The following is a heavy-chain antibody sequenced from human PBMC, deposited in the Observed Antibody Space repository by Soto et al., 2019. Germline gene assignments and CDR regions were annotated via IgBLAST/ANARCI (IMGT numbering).Heavy chain of an antibody. D-gene: IGHD3-22*01. CDR2: ISSNSSYI. CDR3: ARDYYYDSSGYYAGFDY. V-gene: IGHV3-21*01. J-gene: IGHJ4*02. Sequence: PGGSLRLSCAASGFTFSSYSMNWVRQAPGKGLEWVSSISSNSSYIYYADSVKGRFTISRDNAKNSLYLQMNSLRAEDTAVYYCARDYYYDSSGYYAGFDYWGQGTLVTVSS. CDR1: GFTFSSYS.